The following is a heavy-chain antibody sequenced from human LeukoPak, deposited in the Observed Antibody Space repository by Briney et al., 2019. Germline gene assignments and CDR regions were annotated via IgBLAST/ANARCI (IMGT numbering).Heavy chain of an antibody. CDR2: IKPNSGGT. J-gene: IGHJ4*02. CDR1: GYTFTGYY. V-gene: IGHV1-2*02. CDR3: ARSTYYYGSGSPYYFDY. D-gene: IGHD3-10*01. Sequence: GASXKVSCKASGYTFTGYYMHWVRQAPGQGLEWMGWIKPNSGGTNYAQKFQGRVTMTRDTSISTAYMELSRLRSDDTAVYYCARSTYYYGSGSPYYFDYWGQGTLVTVSS.